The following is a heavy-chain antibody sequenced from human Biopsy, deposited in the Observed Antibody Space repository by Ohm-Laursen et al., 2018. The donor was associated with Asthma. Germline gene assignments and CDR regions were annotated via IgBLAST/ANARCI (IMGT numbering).Heavy chain of an antibody. J-gene: IGHJ5*02. Sequence: ASVKVSCKASGYTFIGCHIHWMRQGPGQGLEWMGRINPNSGGTNYAQKFQGRVTMTRDTSISTAYMEVSRLRSDDTAVYYCARGQKSAGDRWFDPWGQGTLVTVSS. D-gene: IGHD6-13*01. CDR1: GYTFIGCH. CDR2: INPNSGGT. CDR3: ARGQKSAGDRWFDP. V-gene: IGHV1-2*06.